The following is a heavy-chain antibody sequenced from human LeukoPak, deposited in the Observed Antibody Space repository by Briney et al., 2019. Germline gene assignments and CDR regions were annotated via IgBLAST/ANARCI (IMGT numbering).Heavy chain of an antibody. J-gene: IGHJ6*02. V-gene: IGHV3-49*04. Sequence: GGSLRLSCTASGFTFGDYAMSWVRQAPGKGLEWVGFIRSMAYGESTDYAASVKGRFTISRDDSKSIAYLQMNSLKTEDTAVYYCTTIIRGSYYYYGMDVWGQGTTVTVSS. CDR3: TTIIRGSYYYYGMDV. D-gene: IGHD3-16*01. CDR1: GFTFGDYA. CDR2: IRSMAYGEST.